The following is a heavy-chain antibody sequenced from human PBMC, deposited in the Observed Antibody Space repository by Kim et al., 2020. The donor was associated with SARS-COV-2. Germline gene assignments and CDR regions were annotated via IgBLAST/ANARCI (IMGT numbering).Heavy chain of an antibody. CDR3: ARGLGGFDY. Sequence: GSTSYAQKFQGRVTMTRDTSTSTVYMELSSLRSEDTAVYYCARGLGGFDYWGQGTLVTVSS. D-gene: IGHD3-16*01. V-gene: IGHV1-46*01. J-gene: IGHJ4*02. CDR2: GST.